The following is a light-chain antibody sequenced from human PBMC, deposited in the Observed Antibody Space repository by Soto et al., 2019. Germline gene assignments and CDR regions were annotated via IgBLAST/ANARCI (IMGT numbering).Light chain of an antibody. CDR2: GAS. CDR1: QSVSSSY. Sequence: EIVLTQSPGTLSLSPGERATLSCRASQSVSSSYLAWYQQKPGQAPRLLISGASSRAADIPDRFSGSGSGTDFTLTINRLEPEDFAVYYCQQYGSSPRTFGGGTKVDIK. CDR3: QQYGSSPRT. J-gene: IGKJ4*01. V-gene: IGKV3-20*01.